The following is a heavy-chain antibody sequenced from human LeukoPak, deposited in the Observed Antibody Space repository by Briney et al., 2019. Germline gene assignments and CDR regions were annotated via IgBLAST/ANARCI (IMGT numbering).Heavy chain of an antibody. CDR1: GYTFSNYG. V-gene: IGHV1-18*01. J-gene: IGHJ4*02. Sequence: AASVKVSCKASGYTFSNYGITWVRQAPGQGLEWMGRISTDNGNRHYAHKVQGRVTMTADTSTSTAYMELRSLRSDDTALYYCTRDPDFDYWGQGTLVTVSS. CDR2: ISTDNGNR. CDR3: TRDPDFDY.